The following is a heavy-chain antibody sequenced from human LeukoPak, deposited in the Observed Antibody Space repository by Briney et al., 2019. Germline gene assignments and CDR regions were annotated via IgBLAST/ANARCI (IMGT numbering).Heavy chain of an antibody. CDR3: AREPTQPLRFGEFHPFDN. J-gene: IGHJ4*02. V-gene: IGHV6-1*01. CDR1: GDSVSSNSAA. CDR2: TYYRSKWYN. Sequence: SQTLSLTCAISGDSVSSNSAAWNWIRQSPSRGLEWLGRTYYRSKWYNDYAVSVKSRITIDPDTSKNQFSLKLSSVTAADTAVYFCAREPTQPLRFGEFHPFDNWGQGTLVTVSS. D-gene: IGHD3-10*01.